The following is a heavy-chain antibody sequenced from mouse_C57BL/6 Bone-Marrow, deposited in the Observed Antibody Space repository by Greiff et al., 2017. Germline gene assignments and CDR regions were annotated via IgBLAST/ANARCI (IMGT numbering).Heavy chain of an antibody. CDR1: GFTFSSYA. Sequence: EVKLVESGGGLVKPGGSLKLSCAASGFTFSSYAMSWVRQTPEKRLEWVATISDGGSYTYYPDNVKGRFTISRDNAKNNLYLQMSHLKSEDTAMYYCARERPLATGAMDYWGQGTSVTVSS. CDR2: ISDGGSYT. CDR3: ARERPLATGAMDY. D-gene: IGHD1-2*01. J-gene: IGHJ4*01. V-gene: IGHV5-4*01.